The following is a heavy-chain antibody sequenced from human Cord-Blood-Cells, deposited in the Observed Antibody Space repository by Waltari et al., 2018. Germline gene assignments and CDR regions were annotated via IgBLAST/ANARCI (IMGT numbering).Heavy chain of an antibody. D-gene: IGHD6-13*01. Sequence: QLQLQESGPGLVKPSETLSLTCAVSGGSISSSSYYWGWIRQPPGEGLEWIGSIYDSGSTYYNPSLKSRVTIAVGTSKNQFSLKLSSVTAADTAVYYCARQGFKGSSSWPFDYWGQGTLVTVSS. J-gene: IGHJ4*02. V-gene: IGHV4-39*01. CDR3: ARQGFKGSSSWPFDY. CDR1: GGSISSSSYY. CDR2: IYDSGST.